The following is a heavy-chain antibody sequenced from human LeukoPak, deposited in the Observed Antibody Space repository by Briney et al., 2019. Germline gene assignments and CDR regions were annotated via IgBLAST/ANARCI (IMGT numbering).Heavy chain of an antibody. CDR3: ARAMSGAGSYYMAWFDP. CDR1: GYTFSNYA. J-gene: IGHJ5*02. Sequence: GASVKVSCKASGYTFSNYAISWVRQAPGQGLEWMGGIIPIFGTTNYAQKFQGRVTITADESTSTAYMEVSSLRSEDTAVYYCARAMSGAGSYYMAWFDPWGQGTLVTVSS. CDR2: IIPIFGTT. V-gene: IGHV1-69*13. D-gene: IGHD3-10*01.